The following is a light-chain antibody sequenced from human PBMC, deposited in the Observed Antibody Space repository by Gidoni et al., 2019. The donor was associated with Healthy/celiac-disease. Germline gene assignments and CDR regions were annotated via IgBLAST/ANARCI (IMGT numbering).Light chain of an antibody. CDR3: QVWDSSSDHRNV. CDR1: NIGSKS. J-gene: IGLJ1*01. Sequence: SYVLTQPPSVSVAPGKTARITCGGNNIGSKSVHWYQQKQGQAPVLVIYYDSDRPSGIPERFSGSNSGNTATLTISRVEAGDEADCYCQVWDSSSDHRNVFGTGTKVTVL. CDR2: YDS. V-gene: IGLV3-21*04.